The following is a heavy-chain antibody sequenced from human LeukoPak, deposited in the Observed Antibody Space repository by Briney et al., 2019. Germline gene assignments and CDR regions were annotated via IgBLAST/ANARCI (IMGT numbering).Heavy chain of an antibody. V-gene: IGHV4-30-2*01. CDR3: ARFNIAAAANWFDP. Sequence: SQTLSLTCAVSGGSISSGGYSWSWIRQPPGKGLEWIGYIYHSGSTYYNPSLKSRVTISVDRSKSQFSLKLSSVTAADTAVYYCARFNIAAAANWFDPWGQGTLVTVSS. CDR1: GGSISSGGYS. D-gene: IGHD6-13*01. CDR2: IYHSGST. J-gene: IGHJ5*02.